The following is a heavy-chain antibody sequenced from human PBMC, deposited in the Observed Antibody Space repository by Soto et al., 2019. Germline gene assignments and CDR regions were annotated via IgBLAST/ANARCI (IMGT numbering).Heavy chain of an antibody. J-gene: IGHJ4*02. CDR3: ARSPKYCISTNCLAYFAY. V-gene: IGHV3-9*01. D-gene: IGHD2-2*01. Sequence: EVQLVESVGGLVQPGRSLRLSCAASGFTFDNYAMHWVRQAPGKGLEWVSSINWNSGNTDYAGSGTGRFIISRDSAKHSLYLQTNCLRAVDTALYCCARSPKYCISTNCLAYFAYWCQATGVTFSS. CDR1: GFTFDNYA. CDR2: INWNSGNT.